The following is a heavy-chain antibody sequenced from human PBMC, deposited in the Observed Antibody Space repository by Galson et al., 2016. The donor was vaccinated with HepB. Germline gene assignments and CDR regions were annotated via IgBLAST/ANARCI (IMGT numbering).Heavy chain of an antibody. CDR2: VYYNGNI. CDR1: GASIHDYY. V-gene: IGHV4-59*01. Sequence: SETLSLTCTVSGASIHDYYWSWIRQPPGKGLEYIAYVYYNGNINYNPSLESRVTVSVDTSKNQFSLKLTSVTAADTAMYYCAREVGGQLASFDSWGLGTLVTVSS. J-gene: IGHJ4*02. D-gene: IGHD6-6*01. CDR3: AREVGGQLASFDS.